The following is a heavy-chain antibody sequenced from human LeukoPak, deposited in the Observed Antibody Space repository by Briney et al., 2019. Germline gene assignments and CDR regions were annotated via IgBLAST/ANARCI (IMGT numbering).Heavy chain of an antibody. CDR1: GFTFSSYS. CDR2: INHSGST. V-gene: IGHV4-34*01. D-gene: IGHD2-2*01. J-gene: IGHJ4*02. CDR3: ARGRSEGYQLLPGIDY. Sequence: GSLRLSCAASGFTFSSYSMNWVRQPPGKGLEWIGEINHSGSTNYNPSLKSRVTISVDTSKNQFSLKLSSVTAADTAVYYCARGRSEGYQLLPGIDYWGQGTLVTVSS.